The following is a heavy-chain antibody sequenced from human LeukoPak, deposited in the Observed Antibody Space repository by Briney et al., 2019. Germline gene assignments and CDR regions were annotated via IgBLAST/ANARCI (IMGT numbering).Heavy chain of an antibody. J-gene: IGHJ4*02. CDR3: ARGPTSSSWYGRYFDY. CDR2: INHSGST. V-gene: IGHV4-34*01. D-gene: IGHD6-13*01. CDR1: GGSFSGYY. Sequence: SETLSLTCAVYGGSFSGYYWSWIRQPPGKGLEWIGEINHSGSTNYNPSLKSRVTISVDTSKNQFSLKLSSVTAADTAVYYCARGPTSSSWYGRYFDYWSQGTLVTVSS.